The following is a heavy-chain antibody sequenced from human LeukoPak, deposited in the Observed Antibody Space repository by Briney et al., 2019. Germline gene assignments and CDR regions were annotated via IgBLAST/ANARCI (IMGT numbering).Heavy chain of an antibody. Sequence: GGSLRLSCAASGFTFSSYWMSWVRQAPGKGLEWVANIMQDGSEKYYVDSVKGRFTISRDNAKNSLYLQMNSLRAEDTAVYYCARDDRVVVTGGDAFDIWGQGTMVTVSS. V-gene: IGHV3-7*01. CDR1: GFTFSSYW. D-gene: IGHD2-21*02. J-gene: IGHJ3*02. CDR3: ARDDRVVVTGGDAFDI. CDR2: IMQDGSEK.